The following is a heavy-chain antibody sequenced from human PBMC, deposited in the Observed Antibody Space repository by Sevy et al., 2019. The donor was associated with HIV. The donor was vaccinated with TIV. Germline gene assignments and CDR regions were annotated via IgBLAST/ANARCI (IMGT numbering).Heavy chain of an antibody. Sequence: GESLKISCKGSGYSFTSYCIGWVRQMPGKGLEWMGIIYPGDSDTRYSPSFQGQVTISADKSISTAYLQWSSLKASDTAMYYCARHGPYYDFWSGYYRANWFDPWGQGTLVTVSS. CDR1: GYSFTSYC. J-gene: IGHJ5*02. CDR2: IYPGDSDT. V-gene: IGHV5-51*01. D-gene: IGHD3-3*01. CDR3: ARHGPYYDFWSGYYRANWFDP.